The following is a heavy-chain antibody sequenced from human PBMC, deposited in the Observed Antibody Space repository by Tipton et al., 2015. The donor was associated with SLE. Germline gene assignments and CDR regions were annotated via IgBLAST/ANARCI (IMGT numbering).Heavy chain of an antibody. J-gene: IGHJ3*02. D-gene: IGHD1-26*01. Sequence: TLSLTCTVSGASISSGGYQWNWIRQYPGKGLEWIGYVYSSGNTYYNPSLQSRLTISVDTSRNQFSLKLSSVTAADTAVYYCARTLGAIAHTVYDAFDIWGQGKMVTVSS. CDR3: ARTLGAIAHTVYDAFDI. CDR2: VYSSGNT. CDR1: GASISSGGYQ. V-gene: IGHV4-31*03.